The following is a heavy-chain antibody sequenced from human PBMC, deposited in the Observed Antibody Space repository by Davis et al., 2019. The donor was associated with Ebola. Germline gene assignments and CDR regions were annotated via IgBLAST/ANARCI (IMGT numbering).Heavy chain of an antibody. D-gene: IGHD3-3*01. V-gene: IGHV3-11*01. CDR2: ISSSGSTI. J-gene: IGHJ6*04. CDR1: GFTVSSNY. Sequence: GESLKISCAASGFTVSSNYMSWVRQAPGKGLEWVSYISSSGSTIYYADSVKGRFTISRDNAKNSLYLQMNSLRAEDTAVYYCARDATIFGVVIFYYGMDVWGKGTTVTVSS. CDR3: ARDATIFGVVIFYYGMDV.